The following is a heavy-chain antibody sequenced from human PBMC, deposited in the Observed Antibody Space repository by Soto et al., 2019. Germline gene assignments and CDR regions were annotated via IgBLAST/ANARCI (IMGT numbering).Heavy chain of an antibody. CDR3: ARDKDSGYYFGYPHRGENYYGMDV. CDR2: TYYRSKWYN. CDR1: GDSVSSNSAA. D-gene: IGHD3-10*01. J-gene: IGHJ6*02. Sequence: QTLSHTCTISGDSVSSNSAAWNWMMQSPSRGLEWLGRTYYRSKWYNDYAVSVKSRITINADTSKNQFSLQLNSVTPEDTAVYYCARDKDSGYYFGYPHRGENYYGMDVWGQGTTVTVSS. V-gene: IGHV6-1*01.